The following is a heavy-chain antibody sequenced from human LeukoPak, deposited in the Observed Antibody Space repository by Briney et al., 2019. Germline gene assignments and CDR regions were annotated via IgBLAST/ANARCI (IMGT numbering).Heavy chain of an antibody. CDR1: GYTFTSYD. CDR2: MNPNSGNT. J-gene: IGHJ6*03. V-gene: IGHV1-8*03. CDR3: ARGRLDQLPFGRYYYYYMDV. D-gene: IGHD2-2*01. Sequence: ASVKVSCKASGYTFTSYDINWVRQATGQGLEWMGWMNPNSGNTGYAQKFQGRVTITRNTSISTAYMELSSLRSEDTAVYYCARGRLDQLPFGRYYYYYMDVWGKGTTVTVSS.